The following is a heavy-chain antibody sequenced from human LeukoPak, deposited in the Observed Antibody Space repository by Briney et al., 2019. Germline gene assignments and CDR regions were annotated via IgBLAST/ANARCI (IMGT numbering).Heavy chain of an antibody. CDR3: ARDKGMGATLRGLDV. CDR2: IKQDGSEK. Sequence: GGSLRLSCAASGFSFSSYWMSWVRQAPGKGLEWVANIKQDGSEKYYVDSVKGRFTISRDNAKNSLYLQMNSLRAEDTAVYYCARDKGMGATLRGLDVWGKGTTVTVSS. CDR1: GFSFSSYW. J-gene: IGHJ6*04. D-gene: IGHD3-10*01. V-gene: IGHV3-7*01.